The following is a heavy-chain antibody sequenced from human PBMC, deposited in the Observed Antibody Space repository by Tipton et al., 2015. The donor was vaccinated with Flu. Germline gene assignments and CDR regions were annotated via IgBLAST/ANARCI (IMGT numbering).Heavy chain of an antibody. Sequence: GLVKPSETLSLTCTVSGGSISSYYWSWIRQPPGKGLEWIGYIYYSGSTNYNPSLKSRVTISVDTSKNQFSLKLSSVTAADTAVYYCASSELLWFGAQPIDAFDIWGQGTMVTVSS. J-gene: IGHJ3*02. CDR1: GGSISSYY. V-gene: IGHV4-59*01. CDR2: IYYSGST. D-gene: IGHD3-10*01. CDR3: ASSELLWFGAQPIDAFDI.